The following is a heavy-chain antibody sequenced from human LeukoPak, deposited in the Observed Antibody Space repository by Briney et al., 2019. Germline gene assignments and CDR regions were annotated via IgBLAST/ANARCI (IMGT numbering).Heavy chain of an antibody. V-gene: IGHV4-61*08. CDR3: ARVPAYYDFWSGCLAEYYFDC. Sequence: SETLSLTCTVSGGSISSGDYYWSWIRQPPGKGLEWIGYIYYSGSTNYNPSLKSRVTISVDTSKNQFSLKLSSVTAADTAVYYCARVPAYYDFWSGCLAEYYFDCWGQGTLVTVSS. J-gene: IGHJ4*02. D-gene: IGHD3-3*01. CDR1: GGSISSGDYY. CDR2: IYYSGST.